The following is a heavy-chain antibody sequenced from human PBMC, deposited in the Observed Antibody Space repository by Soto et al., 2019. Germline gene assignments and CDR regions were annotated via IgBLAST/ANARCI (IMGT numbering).Heavy chain of an antibody. V-gene: IGHV4-59*01. CDR2: IYYSGST. J-gene: IGHJ4*02. CDR3: ARDKAAAGMDY. CDR1: GGSISSYY. D-gene: IGHD6-13*01. Sequence: SETLSLTCTVSGGSISSYYWSWIRQPPGKGLEWIGYIYYSGSTNYNPPLKSRVTISVDTSKNQFSLKLSSVTAADTAVYYCARDKAAAGMDYWGQGTLVTVSS.